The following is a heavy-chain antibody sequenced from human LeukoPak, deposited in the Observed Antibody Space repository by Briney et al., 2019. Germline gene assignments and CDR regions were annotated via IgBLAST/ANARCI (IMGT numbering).Heavy chain of an antibody. Sequence: SETLSLTCTVSGGSISSCYWSRIRQPPGKGLEWIGCIYYTGSTNYNPSLKSRVTISVDTSKNQFSLKLSSVTAADTAVYYCATGRAYSSVDYWGQGTLVTVSS. J-gene: IGHJ4*02. CDR3: ATGRAYSSVDY. D-gene: IGHD6-19*01. CDR1: GGSISSCY. CDR2: IYYTGST. V-gene: IGHV4-59*01.